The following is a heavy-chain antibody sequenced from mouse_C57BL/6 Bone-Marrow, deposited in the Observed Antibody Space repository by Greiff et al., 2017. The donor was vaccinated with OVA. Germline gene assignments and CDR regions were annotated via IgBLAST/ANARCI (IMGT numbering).Heavy chain of an antibody. V-gene: IGHV1-81*01. CDR2: IYPRSGNT. CDR3: ARLGYDAMDY. J-gene: IGHJ4*01. Sequence: VQLQESGAELARPGASVKLSCKASGYTFTSYGISWVKQRTGQGLEWIGEIYPRSGNTYYNEKFKGKATLTADKSSSTAYMELRSLTSEDSAVYFCARLGYDAMDYWGQGTSVTVSS. CDR1: GYTFTSYG.